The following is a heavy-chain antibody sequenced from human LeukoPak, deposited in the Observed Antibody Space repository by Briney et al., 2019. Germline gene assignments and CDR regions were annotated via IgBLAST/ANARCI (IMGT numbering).Heavy chain of an antibody. Sequence: PGGSLRLSCAASGFTFSSYAMSWVRQAPGKGLEWVSAISGSGGSTYYADSVKGRFTISRDNSKNTLYLQMNSLRAEDTAVYYCAKDGSPMVRGVIVRVFDYWGQGTLVTVSS. CDR1: GFTFSSYA. CDR2: ISGSGGST. J-gene: IGHJ4*02. D-gene: IGHD3-10*01. CDR3: AKDGSPMVRGVIVRVFDY. V-gene: IGHV3-23*01.